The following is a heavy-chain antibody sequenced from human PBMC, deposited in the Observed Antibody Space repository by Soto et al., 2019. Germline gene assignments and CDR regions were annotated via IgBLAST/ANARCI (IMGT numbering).Heavy chain of an antibody. Sequence: HVTLKESGPVLVKPTSTLTRTCTVSGFSLSNARMGVSWIRQPPGKALEWLAHIVSNDEKSYSTSRKSRLTIAKDTSKSQVVLNMTNMDPVDTATYYCALPCAVIAARPSMDYGMDVWGQGTTVTVSS. D-gene: IGHD6-6*01. J-gene: IGHJ6*02. CDR2: IVSNDEK. CDR1: GFSLSNARMG. V-gene: IGHV2-26*01. CDR3: ALPCAVIAARPSMDYGMDV.